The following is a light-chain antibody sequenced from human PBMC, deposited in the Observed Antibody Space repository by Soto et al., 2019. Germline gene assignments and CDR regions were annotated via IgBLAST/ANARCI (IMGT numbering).Light chain of an antibody. J-gene: IGKJ1*01. Sequence: EIVLTQSPGTLSLSPGESATLSCRASQSVSSSYLAWYQQKPGQAPRLLIYGASSRATGIPDRFSGSGSGTDFTITISRLEPEDFAVYYFLQYGSSPRTFGQGTKVEIK. CDR2: GAS. CDR1: QSVSSSY. V-gene: IGKV3-20*01. CDR3: LQYGSSPRT.